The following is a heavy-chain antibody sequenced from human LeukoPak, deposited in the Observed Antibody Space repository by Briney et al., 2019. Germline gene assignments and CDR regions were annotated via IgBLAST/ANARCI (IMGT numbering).Heavy chain of an antibody. J-gene: IGHJ4*02. V-gene: IGHV1-8*02. CDR1: GYTFTGYY. Sequence: GASVKVSCKASGYTFTGYYMHWVRQAPGQGLEWMGWMNPNSGNTGYAQKFQGRVTMTRNTSISTAYMELSSLRSEDTAVYYCARGYLSGGSVDYWGQGTLVTVSS. CDR2: MNPNSGNT. D-gene: IGHD3-10*01. CDR3: ARGYLSGGSVDY.